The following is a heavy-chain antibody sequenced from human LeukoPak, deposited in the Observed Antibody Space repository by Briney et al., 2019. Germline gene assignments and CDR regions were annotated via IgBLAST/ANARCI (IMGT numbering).Heavy chain of an antibody. D-gene: IGHD3-22*01. J-gene: IGHJ4*02. CDR2: ISSSGTTI. V-gene: IGHV3-11*04. CDR3: ARVFWETVNTGYYSDF. CDR1: GFTFSDYY. Sequence: GGSLRLSCAASGFTFSDYYMSWIRQAPGKGLEWVSYISSSGTTIYYADSVKGRFTISRDNANNALHLQMNSLRAEDTAVYYCARVFWETVNTGYYSDFWGPGTLVTVSS.